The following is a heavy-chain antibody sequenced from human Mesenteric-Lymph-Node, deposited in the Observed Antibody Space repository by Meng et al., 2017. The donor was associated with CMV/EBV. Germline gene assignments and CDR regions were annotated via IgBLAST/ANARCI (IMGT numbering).Heavy chain of an antibody. CDR1: GFTFSSYE. J-gene: IGHJ4*02. CDR2: IKQDGSEK. Sequence: GGSLRLSCAASGFTFSSYEMNWVRQAPGKGLEWVANIKQDGSEKYYVDSVKGRFTISRDDAKNSLYLQMSSLRAEDTAVYFCARAAWFLTGYAIDSWGQGTLVTVSS. V-gene: IGHV3-7*04. CDR3: ARAAWFLTGYAIDS. D-gene: IGHD3-9*01.